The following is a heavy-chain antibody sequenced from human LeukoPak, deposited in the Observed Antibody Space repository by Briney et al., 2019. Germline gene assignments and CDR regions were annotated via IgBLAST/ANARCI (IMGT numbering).Heavy chain of an antibody. CDR2: ISPYNGNT. Sequence: ASVKVSCKASGYTFSSYGIIWVRQAPGQGLEWMGWISPYNGNTNSAQKFQGRVTMTTDTSTSAAYMELRSLRSDDTAVYYCARDNTWYFDLWGRGTLVTVSS. D-gene: IGHD2/OR15-2a*01. CDR3: ARDNTWYFDL. CDR1: GYTFSSYG. J-gene: IGHJ2*01. V-gene: IGHV1-18*01.